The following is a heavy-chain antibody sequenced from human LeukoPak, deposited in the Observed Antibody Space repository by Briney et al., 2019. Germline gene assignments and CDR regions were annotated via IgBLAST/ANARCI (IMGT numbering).Heavy chain of an antibody. D-gene: IGHD6-19*01. Sequence: ASVKVSCKASGYTFTGYYMHWVRQAPGQGLEWMGWINPNSGGTNYAQKFQGRVTMTRDTSISTAYMELSRLRSDDTAVYYCARVRIAVAGKYYFDYWGQGTLITVSS. CDR3: ARVRIAVAGKYYFDY. CDR1: GYTFTGYY. CDR2: INPNSGGT. J-gene: IGHJ4*02. V-gene: IGHV1-2*02.